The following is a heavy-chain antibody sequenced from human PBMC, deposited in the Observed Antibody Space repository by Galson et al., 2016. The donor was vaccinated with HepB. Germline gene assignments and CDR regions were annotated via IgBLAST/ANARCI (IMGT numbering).Heavy chain of an antibody. CDR3: VRDRERSRDC. CDR1: GYTFTTYG. V-gene: IGHV1-18*01. Sequence: SVKVSCKASGYTFTTYGITWVRQAPGQGLEWMGWISTHSGTTNHAQELQGRITMITDTSASTAYMELANLKSDDTAIYYCVRDRERSRDCWGQGTLVSVSS. J-gene: IGHJ4*02. CDR2: ISTHSGTT. D-gene: IGHD2-21*02.